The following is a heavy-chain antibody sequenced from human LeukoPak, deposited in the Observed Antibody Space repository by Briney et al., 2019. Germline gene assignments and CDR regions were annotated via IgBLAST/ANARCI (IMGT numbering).Heavy chain of an antibody. CDR3: ASTYYYDSSGYHHDTFDI. V-gene: IGHV4-59*12. CDR2: FYYSGST. CDR1: GGSISSYY. Sequence: KPSETLSLTCAVSGGSISSYYWSWIRQPPGKGLEWIGFFYYSGSTNYNPSLKSRVTMSVDTSKNQFSLKLSSVTAADTAVYYCASTYYYDSSGYHHDTFDIWGQGTMVTVPS. D-gene: IGHD3-22*01. J-gene: IGHJ3*02.